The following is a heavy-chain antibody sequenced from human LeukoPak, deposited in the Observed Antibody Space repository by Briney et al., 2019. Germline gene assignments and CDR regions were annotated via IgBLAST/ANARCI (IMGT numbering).Heavy chain of an antibody. V-gene: IGHV3-15*01. CDR3: TTGKRWLQSPTNY. CDR1: GFTFSNAW. CDR2: IKSKTDGGTT. D-gene: IGHD5-24*01. Sequence: PGGSLRLSCAASGFTFSNAWMSWVRQAPGKGLEWVGRIKSKTDGGTTDYAAPVKGRFTISRDDSKNTLYLQMNSLKTEDTAVYYCTTGKRWLQSPTNYWGQGTLVTVSS. J-gene: IGHJ4*02.